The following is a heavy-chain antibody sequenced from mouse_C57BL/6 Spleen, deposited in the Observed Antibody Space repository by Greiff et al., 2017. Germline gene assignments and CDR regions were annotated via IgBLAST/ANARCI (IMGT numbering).Heavy chain of an antibody. Sequence: EVKLMESGPGLAKPSQTLSLTCSVTGYSITRDYWNWIRKFPGNKLEYMGYISYSGSTYYNPSLKSRISITRDTSKNQYYLQLNSVTTEDTATYYCARSITTVAHFDYWGQGTTLTVSS. J-gene: IGHJ2*01. CDR3: ARSITTVAHFDY. CDR1: GYSITRDY. D-gene: IGHD1-1*01. V-gene: IGHV3-8*01. CDR2: ISYSGST.